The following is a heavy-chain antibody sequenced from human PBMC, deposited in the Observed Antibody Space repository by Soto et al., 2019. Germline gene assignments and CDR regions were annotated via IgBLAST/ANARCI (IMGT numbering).Heavy chain of an antibody. CDR3: VKEGSGWSYLDH. Sequence: QVQLQESGPGLVKPSGTLSLSCVVSSGAISSTNWWSWVRQPPGGGLEWIGAIYHSGSINYNPSLSSRAAISVDKSKNQFSLNLISVTAADTAVYFCVKEGSGWSYLDHWGQGILVTVSS. CDR2: IYHSGSI. J-gene: IGHJ4*02. CDR1: SGAISSTNW. D-gene: IGHD6-19*01. V-gene: IGHV4-4*02.